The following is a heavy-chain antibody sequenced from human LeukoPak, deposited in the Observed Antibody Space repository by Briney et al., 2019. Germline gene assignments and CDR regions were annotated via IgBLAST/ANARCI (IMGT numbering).Heavy chain of an antibody. Sequence: GESLKISSKGSGYSFTSYWIGWVRQMPGKGLEWMGIIYPGDSDTRYSPSFQGQVTISADKSISTAYLQWSSLKASDTAMYYCAGATNRYYYYYGMDVWGQGTTVTVSS. D-gene: IGHD1-14*01. CDR2: IYPGDSDT. J-gene: IGHJ6*02. CDR1: GYSFTSYW. CDR3: AGATNRYYYYYGMDV. V-gene: IGHV5-51*01.